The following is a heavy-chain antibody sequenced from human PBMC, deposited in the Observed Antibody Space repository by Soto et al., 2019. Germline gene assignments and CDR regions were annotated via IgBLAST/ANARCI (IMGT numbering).Heavy chain of an antibody. V-gene: IGHV1-18*01. CDR1: GYTFTSYG. CDR3: ARDNKGYSSSWMNQNDY. CDR2: ISAYNGNT. Sequence: QVQLVQSGAEVKKPGASVKVSCKASGYTFTSYGISWVRQAPGQGLERMGWISAYNGNTNYAQKLQGRVTMTTDTATSTAYMELRSLRSDDTAVYYCARDNKGYSSSWMNQNDYWGQGTLVTVSS. D-gene: IGHD6-13*01. J-gene: IGHJ4*02.